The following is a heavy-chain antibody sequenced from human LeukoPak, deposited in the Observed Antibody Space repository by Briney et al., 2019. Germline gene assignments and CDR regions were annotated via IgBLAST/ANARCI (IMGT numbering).Heavy chain of an antibody. CDR3: ARATSVIAAAGDY. D-gene: IGHD6-13*01. CDR1: GFTVSSNY. J-gene: IGHJ4*02. CDR2: IYSGATT. V-gene: IGHV3-53*01. Sequence: GGSLRLSCAASGFTVSSNYMSWVRQAPGKGLEWVSVIYSGATTYYADSVKGRFTISRDNSKNTLYLQMNSLRAEDTAVYYCARATSVIAAAGDYWGQGTLVTVSS.